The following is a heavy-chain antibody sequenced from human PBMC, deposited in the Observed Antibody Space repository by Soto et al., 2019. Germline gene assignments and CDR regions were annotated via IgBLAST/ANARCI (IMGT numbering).Heavy chain of an antibody. Sequence: SVKVSCKALRGTFTNYAFSWVRQAPGQGLEWMGGIMPFFGSGNYAQKFQGRINITADESTSSVYLELASLRSEDTAVYYCARDRAGYYSHFVYWGQGTLVTVSS. CDR2: IMPFFGSG. CDR3: ARDRAGYYSHFVY. J-gene: IGHJ4*02. CDR1: RGTFTNYA. V-gene: IGHV1-69*13. D-gene: IGHD3-22*01.